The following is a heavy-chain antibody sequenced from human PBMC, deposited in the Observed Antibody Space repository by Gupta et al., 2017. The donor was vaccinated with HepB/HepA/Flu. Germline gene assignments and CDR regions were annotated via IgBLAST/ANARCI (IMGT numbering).Heavy chain of an antibody. V-gene: IGHV3-15*01. CDR1: GLR. CDR2: IKSKTDGGTT. D-gene: IGHD5-12*01. J-gene: IGHJ4*02. Sequence: EVQLVESGGGLVKPGGSLRLSCAASGLRMRWVRKAPGEGVGWVGRIKSKTDGGTTDYAAPVKGRFTISRDDSKNTLYLQMNSLKTEDTAVYYCTTDALRGYDYDYFDYWGQGTLVTVSS. CDR3: TTDALRGYDYDYFDY.